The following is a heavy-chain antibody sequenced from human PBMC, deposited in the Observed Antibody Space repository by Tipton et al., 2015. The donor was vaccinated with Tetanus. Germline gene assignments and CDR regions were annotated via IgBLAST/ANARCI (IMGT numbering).Heavy chain of an antibody. CDR3: ARAPNRISRAYDC. Sequence: TLSLTCAVYDGSFSGYYWTWIRQPPGRGLEWIGYVHYSGSTNYSPSLRSRVTLSVDTSKNQFSLKLSSVTAADTAVYYCARAPNRISRAYDCWGQGTQVTVSS. CDR2: VHYSGST. D-gene: IGHD1-14*01. V-gene: IGHV4-59*01. CDR1: DGSFSGYY. J-gene: IGHJ4*02.